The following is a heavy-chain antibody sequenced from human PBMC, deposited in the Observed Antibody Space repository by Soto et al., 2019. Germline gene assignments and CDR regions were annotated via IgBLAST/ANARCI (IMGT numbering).Heavy chain of an antibody. J-gene: IGHJ4*02. CDR2: ISHDGKNK. CDR3: AKGRGSGRYYPRFYFDS. D-gene: IGHD3-10*01. Sequence: QVQLVESGGGVVQPGTSLRLSCLVSGFSFTDYGLHWVRQAPGKGLEWVAVISHDGKNKKDVDSVKGRFTISRDESKKTLYLQMNSLRVEDTALYYCAKGRGSGRYYPRFYFDSWGQGAQVTVSS. CDR1: GFSFTDYG. V-gene: IGHV3-30*18.